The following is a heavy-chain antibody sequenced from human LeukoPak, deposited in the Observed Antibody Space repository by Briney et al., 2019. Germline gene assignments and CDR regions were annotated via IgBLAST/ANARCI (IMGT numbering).Heavy chain of an antibody. CDR3: VRGVPPGRSGDY. D-gene: IGHD6-25*01. Sequence: SQTLSLTCAISGDSVSSNSVTWTWIRQSPSRGLEWLGRTYYRSKWFTDYAVSVKGRITINPDPSKNQFSLQLNSVTSEDTAVYYCVRGVPPGRSGDYWGQGTLVTVSA. V-gene: IGHV6-1*01. J-gene: IGHJ4*02. CDR2: TYYRSKWFT. CDR1: GDSVSSNSVT.